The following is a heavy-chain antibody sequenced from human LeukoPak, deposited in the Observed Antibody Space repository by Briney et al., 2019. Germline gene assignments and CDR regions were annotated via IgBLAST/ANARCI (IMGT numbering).Heavy chain of an antibody. D-gene: IGHD1-1*01. CDR2: IYYSGST. Sequence: SETLSLTCTVSGGSVSSGSYYWSWIRQPPGKGLEWIGYIYYSGSTNYNPSLKSRVTISVDTSKNQFSLKLSSVTAADTAVYYCARDEWLEPTRYWGQGTLVTVSS. CDR3: ARDEWLEPTRY. V-gene: IGHV4-61*01. CDR1: GGSVSSGSYY. J-gene: IGHJ4*02.